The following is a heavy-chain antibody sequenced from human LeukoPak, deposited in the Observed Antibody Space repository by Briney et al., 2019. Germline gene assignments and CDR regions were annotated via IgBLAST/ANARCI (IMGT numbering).Heavy chain of an antibody. D-gene: IGHD3-22*01. CDR2: ISWNSGSI. Sequence: GRSLRLSCAASGFTFDDYAMHWVRQAPGKGLEWVSGISWNSGSIGYADSVKGRFTISRDNAKNSLYLQMNSLRAEDTALYYCVKGVDSSGYYYYFDYWGQGTLVTVSS. CDR3: VKGVDSSGYYYYFDY. CDR1: GFTFDDYA. J-gene: IGHJ4*02. V-gene: IGHV3-9*01.